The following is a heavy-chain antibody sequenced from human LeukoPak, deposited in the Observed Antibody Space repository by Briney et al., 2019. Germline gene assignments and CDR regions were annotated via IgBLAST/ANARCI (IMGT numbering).Heavy chain of an antibody. V-gene: IGHV1-2*02. Sequence: DSVKVSCKASGYTFTDYYMLWVRQAPGQGFEWRGWIKLNDGDTNYAQKFQGRVTMTRDTSISTAHMEVSRLRSYDIALYYCARANFLYCSSTTCLFDYWGRGTLVTVPS. CDR3: ARANFLYCSSTTCLFDY. D-gene: IGHD2-2*01. CDR2: IKLNDGDT. CDR1: GYTFTDYY. J-gene: IGHJ4*02.